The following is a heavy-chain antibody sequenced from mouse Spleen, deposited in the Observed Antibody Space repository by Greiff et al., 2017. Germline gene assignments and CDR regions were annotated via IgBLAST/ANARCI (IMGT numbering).Heavy chain of an antibody. CDR1: GYSITSGYY. D-gene: IGHD2-13*01. CDR3: ARVRYGDSLYYYAMDY. J-gene: IGHJ4*01. Sequence: EVKLLESGPGLVKPSQSLSLTCSVTGYSITSGYYWNWIRQFPGNKLEWMGYISYDGSNNYNPSLKNRISITRDTSKNQFFLKLNSVTTEDTATYYCARVRYGDSLYYYAMDYWGQGTSVTVSS. V-gene: IGHV3-6*01. CDR2: ISYDGSN.